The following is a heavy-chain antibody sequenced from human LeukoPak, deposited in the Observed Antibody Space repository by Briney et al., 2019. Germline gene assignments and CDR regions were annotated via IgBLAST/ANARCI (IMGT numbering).Heavy chain of an antibody. CDR3: ARGAKFRSYGSGTYYTSLPFDP. CDR1: GGTFSSYA. Sequence: GASVKVSRKASGGTFSSYAISWVRQAPGQGLEWMGGIIPIFGTANYAQKFQGRVTITADKSTSTAYMELSSLRSDDMTVYYCARGAKFRSYGSGTYYTSLPFDPWGQGTLITVSS. D-gene: IGHD3-10*01. V-gene: IGHV1-69*06. CDR2: IIPIFGTA. J-gene: IGHJ5*02.